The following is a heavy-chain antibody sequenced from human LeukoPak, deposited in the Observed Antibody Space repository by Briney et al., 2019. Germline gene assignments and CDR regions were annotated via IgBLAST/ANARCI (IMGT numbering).Heavy chain of an antibody. J-gene: IGHJ6*03. CDR1: GYTFTNYG. Sequence: GASVKVSCKASGYTFTNYGIGWVRQAPGQGLEWMGWISAYNGNTNYAQKLQGRVTMTTDTSTSTAYMELRSLRSDDTAVYYCARGGITVTTGTDYYYYYMDVWGKGTTVTVSS. CDR3: ARGGITVTTGTDYYYYYMDV. CDR2: ISAYNGNT. V-gene: IGHV1-18*01. D-gene: IGHD4-17*01.